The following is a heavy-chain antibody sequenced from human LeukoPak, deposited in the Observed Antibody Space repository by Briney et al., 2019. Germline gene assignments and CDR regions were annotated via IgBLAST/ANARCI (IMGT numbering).Heavy chain of an antibody. CDR3: ARLVPPGWFDP. V-gene: IGHV4-34*01. J-gene: IGHJ5*02. CDR2: INHSGST. Sequence: SETLSLTCAVYGGSFSSYYWSWIRQPPGKGLEWIGEINHSGSTNYNASLKSRVTISVDTSKTQFSLKLTSVTAADTAVYYCARLVPPGWFDPWGQGTLVTVSS. CDR1: GGSFSSYY.